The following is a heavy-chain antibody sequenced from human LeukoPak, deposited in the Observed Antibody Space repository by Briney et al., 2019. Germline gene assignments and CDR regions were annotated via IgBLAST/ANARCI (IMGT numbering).Heavy chain of an antibody. CDR3: AKPLLRYIGASPHQWYGDPFDY. V-gene: IGHV3-30*18. D-gene: IGHD4-17*01. CDR2: ISYDGSNK. CDR1: GFTFSSYG. Sequence: GGSLRLSCAASGFTFSSYGMHWVRQAPGKGLEWVAVISYDGSNKYYADSVKGRFTISRDNSKNTLYLQMNSLRAEDTAVYYCAKPLLRYIGASPHQWYGDPFDYWGQGTLVTVSS. J-gene: IGHJ4*02.